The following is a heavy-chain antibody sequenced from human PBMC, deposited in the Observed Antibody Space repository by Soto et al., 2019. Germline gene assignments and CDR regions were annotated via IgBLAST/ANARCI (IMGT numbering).Heavy chain of an antibody. V-gene: IGHV1-69*13. D-gene: IGHD1-1*01. Sequence: SVKVSCKASGGTSRRYAICWVRQASGQGLEWMGGIIPISGTANNAQKFQGSVTITADESTSTAYMELSSLRSEDKAVYSCARDPTGTTFGDYDYGIDVWGQGTTVTVSS. CDR1: GGTSRRYA. J-gene: IGHJ6*02. CDR3: ARDPTGTTFGDYDYGIDV. CDR2: IIPISGTA.